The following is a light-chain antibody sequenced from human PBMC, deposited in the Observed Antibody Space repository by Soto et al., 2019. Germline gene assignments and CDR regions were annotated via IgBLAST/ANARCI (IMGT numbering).Light chain of an antibody. V-gene: IGLV2-23*01. J-gene: IGLJ3*02. CDR3: CSYAGSRV. Sequence: QSALAQPASVSGSPGQSSTISCTATSSDAGSYNLVSWYHQHPGKAPKLVIYEGSKRPSGVSNRFSGSKFGNTASLTITGLQAEYEADYYCCSYAGSRVFVGGTKLTAL. CDR2: EGS. CDR1: SSDAGSYNL.